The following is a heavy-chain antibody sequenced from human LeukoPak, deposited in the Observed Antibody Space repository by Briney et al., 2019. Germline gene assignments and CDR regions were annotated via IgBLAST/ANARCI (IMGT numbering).Heavy chain of an antibody. D-gene: IGHD3-3*01. CDR1: GGSISSGGYY. CDR2: IYHSGST. Sequence: PSETLSLTCTVSGGSISSGGYYWSWIRQPPGKGLEWIGYIYHSGSTYYNPSLKSRVTISVDRSKNQFSLKLSSVTAADTAVYYCARDRGPGGSDFGVVPGIWGQGTMVTVSS. J-gene: IGHJ3*02. V-gene: IGHV4-30-2*01. CDR3: ARDRGPGGSDFGVVPGI.